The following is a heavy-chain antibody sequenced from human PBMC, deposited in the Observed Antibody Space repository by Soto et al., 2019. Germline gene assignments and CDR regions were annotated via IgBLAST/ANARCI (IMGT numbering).Heavy chain of an antibody. J-gene: IGHJ3*02. CDR1: GGAIRSGGYY. D-gene: IGHD3-16*01. CDR2: IFTGGST. Sequence: QVQLQESGPGLVKPSQTLSLTCTVSGGAIRSGGYYWSWIRQHPGQGLEWIGYIFTGGSTYYSPSLQSRAAISIDTPKYQFPLKLTSVTAADTAVYYCSRFRMPDDAFDIWGLGTMVTVSS. CDR3: SRFRMPDDAFDI. V-gene: IGHV4-31*03.